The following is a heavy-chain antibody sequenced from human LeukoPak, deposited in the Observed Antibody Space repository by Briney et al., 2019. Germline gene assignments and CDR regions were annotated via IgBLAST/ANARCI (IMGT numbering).Heavy chain of an antibody. D-gene: IGHD3-22*01. CDR2: INHSGST. V-gene: IGHV4-34*01. CDR1: GGSFSGYY. CDR3: ARSRGRVVVIAFDY. J-gene: IGHJ4*02. Sequence: PSETLSLTCAVYGGSFSGYYWSWVRQPPGKGLEWIGEINHSGSTNYNPSLKSRVTISVDTSKNQFSLKLSSVTAADTAVYYCARSRGRVVVIAFDYWGQGTLVTVSS.